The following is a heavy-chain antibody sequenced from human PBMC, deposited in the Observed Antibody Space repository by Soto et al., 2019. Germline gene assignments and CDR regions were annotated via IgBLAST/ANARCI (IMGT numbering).Heavy chain of an antibody. CDR1: GGSISSRDYS. J-gene: IGHJ5*02. Sequence: QLQLQESGSGLVKPSQTLSLTCAVSGGSISSRDYSWRRIRQPPGKGLEWIGYIYHSGSTYYNPSLKSRVTISVDRSKNQFSLKLSSVTAADTAVYYCARGAHYSNYPFDPWGQGTLVTVSS. CDR3: ARGAHYSNYPFDP. CDR2: IYHSGST. V-gene: IGHV4-30-2*01. D-gene: IGHD4-4*01.